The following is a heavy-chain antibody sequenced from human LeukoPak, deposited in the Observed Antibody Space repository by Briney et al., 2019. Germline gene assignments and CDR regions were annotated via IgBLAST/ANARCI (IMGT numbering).Heavy chain of an antibody. J-gene: IGHJ4*02. Sequence: PSETLSLTCTVSGGSISTYHWSWIRQPPGKGLEWLGYIYYSGSTNCNPSLKSRVTISVDTSKNQFSLKLSSVTAADTAVYYCARDGVRYGDYGFDYWGQGTLVAVSS. V-gene: IGHV4-59*01. CDR1: GGSISTYH. CDR2: IYYSGST. D-gene: IGHD4-17*01. CDR3: ARDGVRYGDYGFDY.